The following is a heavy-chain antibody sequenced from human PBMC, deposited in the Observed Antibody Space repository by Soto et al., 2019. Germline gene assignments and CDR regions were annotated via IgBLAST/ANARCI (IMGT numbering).Heavy chain of an antibody. CDR1: GYSMTSYD. CDR3: ARAVSIAARPRHYYYYMDV. J-gene: IGHJ6*03. Sequence: GASVTVACKASGYSMTSYDGSWVRQATRQGLEWMGWMNPNSGNTGYAQKFQGRVTMTRNTSISTAYMELSSLRSEDTAVYYCARAVSIAARPRHYYYYMDVWGKGTTVTVSS. CDR2: MNPNSGNT. V-gene: IGHV1-8*01. D-gene: IGHD6-6*01.